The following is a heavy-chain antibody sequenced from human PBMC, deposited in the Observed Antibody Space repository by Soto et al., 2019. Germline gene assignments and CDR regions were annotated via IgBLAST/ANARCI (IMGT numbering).Heavy chain of an antibody. D-gene: IGHD6-13*01. J-gene: IGHJ4*02. Sequence: EVQLLESGGGLVQPGGSLRLSCAASGFTFTDYALSWVRQAPGKGLEWVATISGIGGSTYLADSVKGRLSISRDNSKNSVSLLMNRLRAADTAVYFCARGSSGYSSNWYYFDYWGRGTLVTVSS. CDR1: GFTFTDYA. CDR3: ARGSSGYSSNWYYFDY. CDR2: ISGIGGST. V-gene: IGHV3-23*01.